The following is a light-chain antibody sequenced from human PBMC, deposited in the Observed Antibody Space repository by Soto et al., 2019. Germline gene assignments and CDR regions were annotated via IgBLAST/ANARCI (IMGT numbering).Light chain of an antibody. V-gene: IGLV2-14*01. CDR1: SSDVGGYNF. Sequence: QSALTQPASVSGSPGQSITISCTGTSSDVGGYNFVSWYQQHPDKAPKLMIYDVTNRPSGVSNRFSGSKSGNTASLTISGVQAEDEADYYCSSYTSFSTYVFGTGTKVTVL. CDR2: DVT. J-gene: IGLJ1*01. CDR3: SSYTSFSTYV.